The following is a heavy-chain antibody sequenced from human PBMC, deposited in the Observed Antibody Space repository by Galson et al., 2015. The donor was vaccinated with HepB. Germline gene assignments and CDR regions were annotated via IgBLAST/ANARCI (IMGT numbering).Heavy chain of an antibody. Sequence: SLRLSCAASGFTFDDYAMHWVRQAPGKGLEWVSGISWNSGSIGYADSVKGRFTISRDNAKNSLYLQMNSLRAEDTALYYCAKDSYDSSGYPKYQFDYWGQGTLVTVSS. CDR2: ISWNSGSI. CDR3: AKDSYDSSGYPKYQFDY. V-gene: IGHV3-9*01. D-gene: IGHD3-22*01. CDR1: GFTFDDYA. J-gene: IGHJ4*02.